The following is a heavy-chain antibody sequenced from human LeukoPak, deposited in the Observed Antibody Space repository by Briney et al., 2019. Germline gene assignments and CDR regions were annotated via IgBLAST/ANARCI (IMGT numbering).Heavy chain of an antibody. V-gene: IGHV3-15*01. CDR3: TTDPLGGPWPTYDY. Sequence: GGSLRLSCVASGFTFNNVWMSWVRQLPGKGLQWVARIKSKTDGGTIDYAAPVKGRLTISRDDSKNALYLQMNGLKAEDTAVYYCTTDPLGGPWPTYDYWGQGSLVTVSS. CDR2: IKSKTDGGTI. J-gene: IGHJ4*02. D-gene: IGHD3-16*01. CDR1: GFTFNNVW.